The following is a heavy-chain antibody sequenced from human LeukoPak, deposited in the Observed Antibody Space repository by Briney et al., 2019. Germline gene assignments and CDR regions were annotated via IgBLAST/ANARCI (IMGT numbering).Heavy chain of an antibody. D-gene: IGHD1-26*01. J-gene: IGHJ5*02. Sequence: PSETLSLTCTVSGGSISSSSYYWGWIRQPPGKGLEWIGSIYYSGSTYYNPSLKSRVTISVDTSKNQLSLKLSFVTAADTAVYYCARDSRSGSDYRWFDPWGQGTLVTVSS. V-gene: IGHV4-39*07. CDR2: IYYSGST. CDR3: ARDSRSGSDYRWFDP. CDR1: GGSISSSSYY.